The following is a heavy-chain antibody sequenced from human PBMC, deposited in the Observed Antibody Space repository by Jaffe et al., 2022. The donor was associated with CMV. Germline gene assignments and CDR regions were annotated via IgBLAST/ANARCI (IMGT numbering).Heavy chain of an antibody. CDR3: ARFGDGYSGGLFDS. D-gene: IGHD5-18*01. CDR2: ISFSGTTV. Sequence: EVQLVESGGGVVQPGGSLRLSCAASGFTFNSFEMNWLRQTPGKRLEWISYISFSGTTVYYADSVKGRFSVSRDNAKNSLFLQMNSLRVDDTALYYCARFGDGYSGGLFDSWGQGTLVTVSS. CDR1: GFTFNSFE. J-gene: IGHJ4*02. V-gene: IGHV3-48*03.